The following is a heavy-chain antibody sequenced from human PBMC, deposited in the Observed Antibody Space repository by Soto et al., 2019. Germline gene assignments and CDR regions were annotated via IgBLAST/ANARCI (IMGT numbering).Heavy chain of an antibody. CDR2: IYYSGST. CDR1: GGSVNNANYF. D-gene: IGHD4-17*01. J-gene: IGHJ6*02. CDR3: ARDADYGGSRGGMDV. Sequence: QVRLEESGPGLVKPSETLSLICSVSGGSVNNANYFWNWIRHHPENGLEWIGYIYYSGSTRYNPSFKTLATLVIDTSKNQFSLMLNSVTVADTAVYFCARDADYGGSRGGMDVWGRGTTVTVSS. V-gene: IGHV4-31*01.